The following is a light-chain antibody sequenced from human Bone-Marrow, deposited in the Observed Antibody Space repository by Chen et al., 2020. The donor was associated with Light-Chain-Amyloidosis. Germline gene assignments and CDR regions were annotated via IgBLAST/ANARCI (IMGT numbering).Light chain of an antibody. CDR3: QSEDGSGTCEVI. CDR2: RDT. J-gene: IGLJ2*01. Sequence: SYELTQPPSVSVSPGQTARITCSGDDLPTKYAYWYQQKPGQAPVLVIHRDTERPSGVSERFSRSSGGKTATLTISGVQAEGEAEYHGQSEDGSGTCEVIFGGGTRLPVL. CDR1: DLPTKY. V-gene: IGLV3-25*02.